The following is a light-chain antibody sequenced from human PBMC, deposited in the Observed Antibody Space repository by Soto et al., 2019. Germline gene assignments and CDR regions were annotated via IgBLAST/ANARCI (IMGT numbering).Light chain of an antibody. CDR2: AS. V-gene: IGKV1-13*02. Sequence: AILFTQSPSSLSDSLGDTVIITCRASQDITSDLAWYQQRPEKAPVLLIYASRLESGVPPRFSGGGSGTEFSLTISSLQPEDFATYFCQQFNAYTRTFGQGTKVDIK. CDR3: QQFNAYTRT. CDR1: QDITSD. J-gene: IGKJ1*01.